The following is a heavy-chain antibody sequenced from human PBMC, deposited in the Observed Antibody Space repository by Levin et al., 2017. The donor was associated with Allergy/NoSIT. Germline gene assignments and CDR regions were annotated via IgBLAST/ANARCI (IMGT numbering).Heavy chain of an antibody. CDR1: GDSITRGDNY. V-gene: IGHV4-31*03. CDR2: ISYSGHA. J-gene: IGHJ6*02. Sequence: SETLSLTCTVSGDSITRGDNYWSWIRQYPGKGLEWIGFISYSGHAHYNPSLKSRLSMSLDTSKNQFSLSLTSVTGADTAVYYCARDECAWFGECYGMDDWGQGTTVIVSS. CDR3: ARDECAWFGECYGMDD. D-gene: IGHD3-10*01.